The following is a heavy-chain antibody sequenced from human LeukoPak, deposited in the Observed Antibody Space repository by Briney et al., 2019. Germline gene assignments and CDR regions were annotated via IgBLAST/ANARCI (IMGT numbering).Heavy chain of an antibody. V-gene: IGHV3-72*01. CDR3: ARVQPQSDAFDI. Sequence: GGSLRLSCAASAFTFSNYYMDWVRLAPGKGLEWVGRIRNKANSYTTEYAASVKHRFTISRDDSKNSLYLQMNSLKIEDTAVYYCARVQPQSDAFDIWGQGTMVTVSS. CDR2: IRNKANSYTT. CDR1: AFTFSNYY. J-gene: IGHJ3*02.